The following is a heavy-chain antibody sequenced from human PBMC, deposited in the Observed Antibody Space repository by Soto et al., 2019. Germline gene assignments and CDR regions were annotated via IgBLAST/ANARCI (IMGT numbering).Heavy chain of an antibody. J-gene: IGHJ2*01. V-gene: IGHV1-69*08. Sequence: QDPLVQSGAEVKKPGSSVKVSCKASGGTFSSHTFSWVRQAPGQGLEWMGRIIPALGTATYAQKFQGRVTITADESATTVYMELNSLSSEDTAVYYCARPDFGDYWYFDLWGRGTLVTVSS. CDR2: IIPALGTA. CDR3: ARPDFGDYWYFDL. D-gene: IGHD4-17*01. CDR1: GGTFSSHT.